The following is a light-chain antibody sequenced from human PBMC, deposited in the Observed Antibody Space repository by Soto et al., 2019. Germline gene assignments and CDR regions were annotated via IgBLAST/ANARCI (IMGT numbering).Light chain of an antibody. CDR2: GTS. V-gene: IGKV3-15*01. CDR3: QQYSSLWT. J-gene: IGKJ1*01. CDR1: QSVSSN. Sequence: EIVMTQSPATLSVSPGERATLSCRASQSVSSNLAWYQQKPGQAPRLLIYGTSNRATGIPASFSGSGSGTEFTLSISRLEPEDFAVYYCQQYSSLWTFGQGTKVDIK.